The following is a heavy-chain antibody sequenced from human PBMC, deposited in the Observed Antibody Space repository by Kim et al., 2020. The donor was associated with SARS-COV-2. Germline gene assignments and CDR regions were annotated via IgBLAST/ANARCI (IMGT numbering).Heavy chain of an antibody. CDR3: ARVSYHWFGELFLHRDYYYYGMDV. CDR2: ISAYNGNT. J-gene: IGHJ6*02. Sequence: ASVKVSCKASGYTFTSYGISWVRQAPGQGLEWMGWISAYNGNTNYAQKLQGRVTMTTDTSTSTAYMELRSLRSDDTAVYYCARVSYHWFGELFLHRDYYYYGMDVWGQGTTVTVSS. D-gene: IGHD3-10*01. V-gene: IGHV1-18*01. CDR1: GYTFTSYG.